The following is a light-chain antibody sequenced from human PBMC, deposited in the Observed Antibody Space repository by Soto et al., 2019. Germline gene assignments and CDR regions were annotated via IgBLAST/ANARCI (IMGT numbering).Light chain of an antibody. V-gene: IGKV3-15*01. CDR1: QSVSSD. Sequence: IVLTQSPATLSLSPGKRATLSCRASQSVSSDLAWYHQKPGQAPRLLIYGTSARATGIPATFSGSGSGTEFTLTISSLQSEDFAIYYCQQYDNWPSVTFGGGTKVDIK. CDR2: GTS. CDR3: QQYDNWPSVT. J-gene: IGKJ4*01.